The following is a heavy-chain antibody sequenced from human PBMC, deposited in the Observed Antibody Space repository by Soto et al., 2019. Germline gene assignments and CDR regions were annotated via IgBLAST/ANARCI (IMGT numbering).Heavy chain of an antibody. CDR2: IWYDGSNK. V-gene: IGHV3-33*01. CDR1: GFTFSSYG. Sequence: QVQLVESGGGVVQPGRSLRLSCAASGFTFSSYGMHWVRQAPGKGLEWVAVIWYDGSNKYYADSVKGRFTISRDNSKNTLYLQMNSLRAEDTAVYYCARGDGSYSAEYFQHWGQGTLDTVSS. J-gene: IGHJ1*01. CDR3: ARGDGSYSAEYFQH. D-gene: IGHD1-26*01.